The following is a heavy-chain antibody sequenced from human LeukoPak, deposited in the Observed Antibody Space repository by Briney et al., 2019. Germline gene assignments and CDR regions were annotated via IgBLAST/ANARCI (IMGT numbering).Heavy chain of an antibody. CDR3: ARAQWELQRRSAFDI. CDR2: INPNSGGT. J-gene: IGHJ3*02. Sequence: GASVKVSCKASGYTFTGYYMHWVRQAPGQGLEWMGWINPNSGGTNYAQKFQGRVTMARDTSISTAYMELSRLRSDDTAVYYCARAQWELQRRSAFDIWGQGTMVTVSS. D-gene: IGHD1-26*01. V-gene: IGHV1-2*02. CDR1: GYTFTGYY.